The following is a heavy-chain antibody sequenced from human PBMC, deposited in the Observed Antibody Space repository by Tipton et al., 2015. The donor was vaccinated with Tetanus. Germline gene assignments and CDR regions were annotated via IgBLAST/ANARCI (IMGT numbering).Heavy chain of an antibody. J-gene: IGHJ5*02. Sequence: QLVQSGAEVKKPGESLNISCKASGYNFATFWIGWVRQKPGKGLEWMGIIYPGDSDATYSPSFQGQVTISLDKSISTAYLQWSSLKASDTAIYFCARLPKHYSASGSTWGQGTQVTVSS. CDR2: IYPGDSDA. D-gene: IGHD3-10*01. V-gene: IGHV5-51*01. CDR1: GYNFATFW. CDR3: ARLPKHYSASGST.